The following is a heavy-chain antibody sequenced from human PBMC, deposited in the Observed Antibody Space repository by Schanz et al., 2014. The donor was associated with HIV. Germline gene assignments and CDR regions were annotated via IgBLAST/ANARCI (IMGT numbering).Heavy chain of an antibody. CDR1: GFSFDTFG. CDR3: AKPEYDSRGSSQSHFDY. Sequence: QVQLVESGGGVVQPGRSLRLSCAGSGFSFDTFGIHWVRQAPGKGLEWLAVISYDGRNKKFANSVKGRFTISRDNSKNTVYLQLKSLRVEDTAVYYCAKPEYDSRGSSQSHFDYWGQGTLVTVSS. J-gene: IGHJ4*02. V-gene: IGHV3-30*18. CDR2: ISYDGRNK. D-gene: IGHD3-22*01.